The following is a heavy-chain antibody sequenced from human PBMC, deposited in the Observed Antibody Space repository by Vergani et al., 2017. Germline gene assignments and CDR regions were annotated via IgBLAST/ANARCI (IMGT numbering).Heavy chain of an antibody. CDR3: ARAHFYYYDSSGP. CDR1: GFTFSSYG. Sequence: VQLVESGGGVVQPGRSLRLSCAASGFTFSSYGMHWVRQAPGKGLEWVSSISSSSSYIYYADSVKGRFTISRDNAKNSLYLQMNSLRAEDTAVYYCARAHFYYYDSSGPWGQGTLVTVSS. D-gene: IGHD3-22*01. CDR2: ISSSSSYI. V-gene: IGHV3-21*01. J-gene: IGHJ5*02.